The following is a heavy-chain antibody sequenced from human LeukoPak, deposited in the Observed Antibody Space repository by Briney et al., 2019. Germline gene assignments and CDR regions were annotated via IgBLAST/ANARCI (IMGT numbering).Heavy chain of an antibody. CDR3: ARVLSGSWDWFDP. CDR1: GFTVSSNY. V-gene: IGHV3-48*01. D-gene: IGHD3-22*01. Sequence: GGSLRLSCAASGFTVSSNYMSWVRQAPGKGLEWVSYISSSSSTIYYADSVKGRFTISRDNAKNSLYLQMNSLRAEDTAVYYCARVLSGSWDWFDPWGQGTLVTVSS. J-gene: IGHJ5*02. CDR2: ISSSSSTI.